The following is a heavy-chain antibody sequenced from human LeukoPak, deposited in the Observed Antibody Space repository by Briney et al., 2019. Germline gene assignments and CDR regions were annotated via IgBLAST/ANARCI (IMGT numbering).Heavy chain of an antibody. CDR3: LTDSSQRSRARSALAPGD. Sequence: PGGSLRLSCAASGFTFSNAWMNWVRQAPGKGLEWVGRIKSKTDGGTTDYAAPVKGRFTISRDDSKATLDLQMSSLKTEDTAVYYCLTDSSQRSRARSALAPGDWGQGTLVTVSS. CDR1: GFTFSNAW. J-gene: IGHJ4*02. V-gene: IGHV3-15*07. D-gene: IGHD3-10*01. CDR2: IKSKTDGGTT.